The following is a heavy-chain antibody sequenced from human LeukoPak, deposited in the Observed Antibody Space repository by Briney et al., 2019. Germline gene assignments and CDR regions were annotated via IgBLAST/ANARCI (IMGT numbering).Heavy chain of an antibody. D-gene: IGHD3-10*01. J-gene: IGHJ4*02. V-gene: IGHV4-59*01. CDR2: IYYSGST. CDR3: AREVARGSGSPYFDY. Sequence: RSETLSLTCTGAGGSISSYYWSWIRQPPGKGLAWIGYIYYSGSTNYNPSPKSRVTISVDTSKNQFSLKLSSVTAADTAVYYCAREVARGSGSPYFDYWGQGTLVTVSS. CDR1: GGSISSYY.